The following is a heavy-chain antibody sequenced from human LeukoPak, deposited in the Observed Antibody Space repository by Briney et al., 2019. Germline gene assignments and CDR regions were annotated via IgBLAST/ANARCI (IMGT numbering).Heavy chain of an antibody. J-gene: IGHJ4*02. CDR2: INQDGSEK. CDR3: ARVEYYYDSSGYYYFDY. D-gene: IGHD3-22*01. CDR1: GFTFSVYS. Sequence: GGSLRLSCAGSGFTFSVYSMSWVRQAPGKGLECVANINQDGSEKYYVDSVKGRFTISRDNAKNSLYLQMNSLRAEDTAVYYCARVEYYYDSSGYYYFDYWGQGTLVTVSS. V-gene: IGHV3-7*02.